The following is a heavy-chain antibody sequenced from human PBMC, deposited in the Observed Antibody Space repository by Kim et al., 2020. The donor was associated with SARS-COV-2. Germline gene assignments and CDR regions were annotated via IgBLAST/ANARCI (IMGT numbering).Heavy chain of an antibody. D-gene: IGHD3-22*01. CDR3: AKDHIVVPYGAFDI. J-gene: IGHJ3*02. V-gene: IGHV3-23*01. Sequence: ADYVEGRSTNSRENAKNPQYLQMDSLRAEDTAVYYCAKDHIVVPYGAFDIWGQGTMVTVSS.